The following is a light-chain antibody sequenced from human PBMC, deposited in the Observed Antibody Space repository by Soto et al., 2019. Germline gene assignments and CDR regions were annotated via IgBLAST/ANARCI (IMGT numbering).Light chain of an antibody. Sequence: QSALTQPPSASGSPGQSVTISCTGTGSDVGGYNSVSWYQQHPGKAPKLIIYEVTKRPSGVPDRFSGSKSGNTASLTVSGLQAEDEADYYCSSHAGIINVVFGGGTKLTVL. J-gene: IGLJ3*02. CDR3: SSHAGIINVV. CDR2: EVT. CDR1: GSDVGGYNS. V-gene: IGLV2-8*01.